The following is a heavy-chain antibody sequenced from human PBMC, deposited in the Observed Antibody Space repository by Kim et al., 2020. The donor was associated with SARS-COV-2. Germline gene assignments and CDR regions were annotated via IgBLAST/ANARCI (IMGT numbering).Heavy chain of an antibody. CDR1: GFTFRSYE. D-gene: IGHD2-21*01. CDR3: ARGDAIFNFYYGMDV. Sequence: GGSLRLSCAASGFTFRSYEMTWVRQAPGKGLDWVAYINDIGSTTHYADSVRGRFTISRDDAKGSLYLQMNSLRAEDMAVYYCARGDAIFNFYYGMDVWGRGTTVTVSS. V-gene: IGHV3-48*03. J-gene: IGHJ6*02. CDR2: INDIGSTT.